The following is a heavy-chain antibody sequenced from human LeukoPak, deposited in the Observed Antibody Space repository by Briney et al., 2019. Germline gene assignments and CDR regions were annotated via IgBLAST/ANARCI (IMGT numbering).Heavy chain of an antibody. J-gene: IGHJ3*02. Sequence: ASVKVSCKASGYTFTSYGISWVRQAPGQGLEWMGWISAYNGNTNYAQKLQGRVTMTTDTSTSTAYMELRSLRSDDTAVYYCARDSLRYNWNRDAFDIWGQGTMVTVSS. CDR3: ARDSLRYNWNRDAFDI. D-gene: IGHD1/OR15-1a*01. CDR2: ISAYNGNT. CDR1: GYTFTSYG. V-gene: IGHV1-18*01.